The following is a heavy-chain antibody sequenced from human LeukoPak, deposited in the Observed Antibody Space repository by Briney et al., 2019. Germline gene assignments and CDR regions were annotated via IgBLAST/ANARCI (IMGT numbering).Heavy chain of an antibody. CDR3: ARQRRYCSGATCYSGHDY. Sequence: GGSLRLSCAASGFTVSSNYLSWVRQATGKGLEWVSIIYSGGSTYYADSVKGRFTISRDNSKNTLYLQMNSLGAEDTAVYYCARQRRYCSGATCYSGHDYWGQGTLVIVSS. J-gene: IGHJ4*02. CDR2: IYSGGST. V-gene: IGHV3-53*01. D-gene: IGHD2-15*01. CDR1: GFTVSSNY.